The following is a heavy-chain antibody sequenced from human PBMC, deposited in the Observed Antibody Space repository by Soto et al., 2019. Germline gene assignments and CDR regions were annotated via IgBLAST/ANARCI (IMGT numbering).Heavy chain of an antibody. D-gene: IGHD1-26*01. Sequence: QTLSLTCAISGDSVSSNSAAWNWIRQSPSRGLEWLGRTYYRSKWYNDYAVSVKSRITINPDTSKNQFSLQLNSVTPEDTAVYYCARGPLVREGATAYYYGMDVWGQGTTVTVS. CDR2: TYYRSKWYN. CDR3: ARGPLVREGATAYYYGMDV. V-gene: IGHV6-1*01. CDR1: GDSVSSNSAA. J-gene: IGHJ6*02.